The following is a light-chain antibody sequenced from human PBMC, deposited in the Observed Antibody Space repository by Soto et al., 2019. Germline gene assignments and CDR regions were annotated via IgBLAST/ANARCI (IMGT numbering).Light chain of an antibody. V-gene: IGKV3-11*01. CDR2: DAS. CDR3: QQRSNWPRLT. Sequence: DIVITQSPATLSVSPGDRATLSSRPSQSVSSYLAWYQQKPGQAPRLLIYDASNRATGIPARFSGSGSGTDFTLTISSLEPEDFAVYYCQQRSNWPRLTFGGGTKVDIK. CDR1: QSVSSY. J-gene: IGKJ4*01.